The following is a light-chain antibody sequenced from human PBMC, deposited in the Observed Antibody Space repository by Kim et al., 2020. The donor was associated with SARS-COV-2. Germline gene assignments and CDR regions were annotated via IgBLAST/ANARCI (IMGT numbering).Light chain of an antibody. J-gene: IGKJ2*01. CDR1: QSITWW. Sequence: SASVGDRVTMTCRASQSITWWLAWYQQKPGKAPKLLIYDASSLKRGVPSRFSGSGSGTEFTLTISSLQPDDFATYYCHQYNSYSHTFGQGTKLEI. CDR2: DAS. CDR3: HQYNSYSHT. V-gene: IGKV1-5*01.